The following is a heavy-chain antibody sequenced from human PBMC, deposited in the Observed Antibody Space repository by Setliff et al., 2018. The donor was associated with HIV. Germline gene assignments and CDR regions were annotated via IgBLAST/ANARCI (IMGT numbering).Heavy chain of an antibody. V-gene: IGHV4-39*01. CDR1: GGSISSSSYY. Sequence: PSETLSLTCTVSGGSISSSSYYWGWIRQPPGKGLEWIGSIYYSGATYYNPSLKSRVTLSVDTSNNQFSLKLSSVTAADRAVYYCARHLRWELPYYFDYWGQGTLVTVSS. CDR3: ARHLRWELPYYFDY. CDR2: IYYSGAT. J-gene: IGHJ4*02. D-gene: IGHD1-26*01.